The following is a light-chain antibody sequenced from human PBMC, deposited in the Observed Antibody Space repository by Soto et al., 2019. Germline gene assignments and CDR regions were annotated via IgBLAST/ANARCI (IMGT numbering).Light chain of an antibody. Sequence: EIVLTQSPATLSLSPGERATLSCRASQSVSSYLAWYQQKPGQAPRLLIYDASNRATGIPARFSGSGSGTDFTHPISSIEPEDFAVYYCQQRSNWPPYTFGQGTKLEIK. CDR2: DAS. CDR1: QSVSSY. V-gene: IGKV3-11*01. J-gene: IGKJ2*01. CDR3: QQRSNWPPYT.